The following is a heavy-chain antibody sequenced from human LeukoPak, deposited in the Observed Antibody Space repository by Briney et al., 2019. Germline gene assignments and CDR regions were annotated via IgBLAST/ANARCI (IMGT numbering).Heavy chain of an antibody. J-gene: IGHJ6*03. Sequence: SETLSLTCAVYGGSFSGYYWSWIRQPPGKGLEWIGEINHSGSTNYNPSLKSRVTISVDTSKNQFSLKLSSVTAADTAVYYCARDDGNYGVLNMDVWGKGTTVTVSS. CDR1: GGSFSGYY. CDR2: INHSGST. D-gene: IGHD4/OR15-4a*01. CDR3: ARDDGNYGVLNMDV. V-gene: IGHV4-34*01.